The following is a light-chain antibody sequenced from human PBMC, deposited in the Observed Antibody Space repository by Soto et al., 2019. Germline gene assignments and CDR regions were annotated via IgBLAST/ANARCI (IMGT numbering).Light chain of an antibody. Sequence: AILMTQSPSSLSSSTGDRVTITFRASQGISSFLAWYQQKPGKAPKLLIYAASTLQSGVPSRFSGSGSGTDFTLTISCLQSEDFATYYCQQYYTYPRTFGQGTKVDIK. CDR2: AAS. J-gene: IGKJ1*01. CDR1: QGISSF. V-gene: IGKV1-8*01. CDR3: QQYYTYPRT.